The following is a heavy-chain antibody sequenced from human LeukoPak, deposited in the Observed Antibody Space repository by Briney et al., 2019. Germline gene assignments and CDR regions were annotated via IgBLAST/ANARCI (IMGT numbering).Heavy chain of an antibody. V-gene: IGHV1-69*11. J-gene: IGHJ6*03. CDR3: ARDLLEAHSSSWYSYYYMDV. Sequence: SVKVSCKASGGTFSSYAISWVRQAPGQGLEWMGRIIPILGTANYAQKFQGRVTITTDESTSTAYMELSSLRSEDTAVYYCARDLLEAHSSSWYSYYYMDVWGKGTTVTVSS. CDR1: GGTFSSYA. D-gene: IGHD6-13*01. CDR2: IIPILGTA.